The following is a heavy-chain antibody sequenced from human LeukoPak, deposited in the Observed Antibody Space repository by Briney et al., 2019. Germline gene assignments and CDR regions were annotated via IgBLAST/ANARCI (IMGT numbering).Heavy chain of an antibody. CDR3: ARDRQEEHQVGSGNHLDNWFDS. CDR1: GFTFSTYG. Sequence: PGRSLRLSCAASGFTFSTYGFHWVRQAPGAGLEWVAATFYDGSKSFYTDSVQGRFTISRDNSKNTLYLQMNSLRAEDSAVYYCARDRQEEHQVGSGNHLDNWFDSWGQGTLVTVSS. J-gene: IGHJ5*01. CDR2: TFYDGSKS. D-gene: IGHD1/OR15-1a*01. V-gene: IGHV3-33*01.